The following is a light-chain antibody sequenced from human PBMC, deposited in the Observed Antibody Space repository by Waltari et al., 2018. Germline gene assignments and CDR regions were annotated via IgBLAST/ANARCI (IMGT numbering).Light chain of an antibody. J-gene: IGLJ3*02. CDR1: SGSVATSYY. Sequence: QTVLNQEPSFSVSPGGTVTLTCGLSSGSVATSYYPSWYQQTPGQAPRTLIYSTNTRSSGVPDRFSGSILGNKAALTIAGDQADDESDYYCVLYLGSGIWVFGGGTKLTVL. CDR3: VLYLGSGIWV. V-gene: IGLV8-61*01. CDR2: STN.